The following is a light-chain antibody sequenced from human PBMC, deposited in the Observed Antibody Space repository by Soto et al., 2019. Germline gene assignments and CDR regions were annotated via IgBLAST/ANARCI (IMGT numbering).Light chain of an antibody. CDR1: QSVSSF. Sequence: EIVLTHSPATLSLSPGERATLSCRASQSVSSFLAWYQQKPGQAPRLLIYDASNRATGIPARFSGSGSGTDFTLTISSLEPEDFAVYYCQHRSNWPRTFGGGTKVEIK. J-gene: IGKJ4*01. CDR2: DAS. V-gene: IGKV3-11*01. CDR3: QHRSNWPRT.